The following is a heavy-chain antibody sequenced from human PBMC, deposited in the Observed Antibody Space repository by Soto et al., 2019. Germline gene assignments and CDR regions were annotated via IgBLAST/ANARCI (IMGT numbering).Heavy chain of an antibody. J-gene: IGHJ4*02. V-gene: IGHV5-51*01. CDR2: IYPGDSDT. CDR3: ARRAYSTEDLDY. CDR1: GYRFTNYW. Sequence: GESLKISCKGSGYRFTNYWIGWVRQMPGKGLEWVGIIYPGDSDTRYSPSFQGQVTISADKSINTAYLQWSSLKASDTALYYCARRAYSTEDLDYWGQGTPVTVSS. D-gene: IGHD6-13*01.